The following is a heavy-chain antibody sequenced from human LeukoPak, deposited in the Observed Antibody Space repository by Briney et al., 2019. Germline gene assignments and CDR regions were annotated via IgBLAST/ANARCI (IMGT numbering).Heavy chain of an antibody. CDR2: ISSSSGYT. V-gene: IGHV3-11*06. D-gene: IGHD4-17*01. CDR3: ARVGLIGDYVDY. Sequence: GGSLRLSCAASGFTFSDYYMSWIRQAPGKGLEWVSYISSSSGYTNYADSVKGRFTISRDNAKNSLYLQMNSLRAEDTAVYYCARVGLIGDYVDYWGQGTLVTVSS. CDR1: GFTFSDYY. J-gene: IGHJ4*02.